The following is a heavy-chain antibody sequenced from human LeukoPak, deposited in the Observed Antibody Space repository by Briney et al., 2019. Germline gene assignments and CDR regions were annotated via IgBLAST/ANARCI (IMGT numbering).Heavy chain of an antibody. CDR1: GYTFTSYD. Sequence: ASVKVSCKASGYTFTSYDINWVRQATGPGLEWMGWMNPNSGNTGYAQKFQGRVTMTRNTSISTAYMEVSSLRSEDTAVYYCARSPGRYDFWSGYPNWFDPRGQGTLVTVSS. CDR2: MNPNSGNT. D-gene: IGHD3-3*01. V-gene: IGHV1-8*01. J-gene: IGHJ5*02. CDR3: ARSPGRYDFWSGYPNWFDP.